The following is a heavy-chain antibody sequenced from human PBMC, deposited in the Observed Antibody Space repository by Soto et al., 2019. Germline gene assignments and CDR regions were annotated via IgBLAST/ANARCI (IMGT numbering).Heavy chain of an antibody. CDR2: ISGSGGST. CDR1: GFTFSNYA. CDR3: AKDESRRNRRYFVL. D-gene: IGHD4-4*01. J-gene: IGHJ2*01. V-gene: IGHV3-23*01. Sequence: PGGSLRLSCAASGFTFSNYAMYWVRQAPGKGLEWVSVISGSGGSTYYADSVKGRFTISRDNSKSTLYLQMNSLRAEDTAVYYCAKDESRRNRRYFVLWGRGTLVTVSS.